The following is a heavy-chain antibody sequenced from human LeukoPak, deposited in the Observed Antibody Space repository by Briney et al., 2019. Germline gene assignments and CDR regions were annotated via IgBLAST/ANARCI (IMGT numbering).Heavy chain of an antibody. CDR2: IKLDGSEK. CDR3: ARDQYDTWSRRGNFDS. D-gene: IGHD3-3*01. V-gene: IGHV3-7*03. J-gene: IGHJ4*02. CDR1: GFTFGKYW. Sequence: GGSLRLSCVASGFTFGKYWMSWVRQAPGKGLEWVANIKLDGSEKNYVDSVKGRFTISRDNTKNSLYLQMNSLRVGDTAVFYCARDQYDTWSRRGNFDSWGQGTLVIVSS.